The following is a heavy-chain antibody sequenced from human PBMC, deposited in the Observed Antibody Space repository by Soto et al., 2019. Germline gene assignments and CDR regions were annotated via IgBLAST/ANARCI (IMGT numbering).Heavy chain of an antibody. CDR3: ARSRWDSNWFDP. J-gene: IGHJ5*02. CDR2: IYYSGST. Sequence: SETLSLTYTVSGGSISTYYWSWIRQPPGKGLEWIGYIYYSGSTTYNPSLRSPVTISVDTSKNQFSLKLSSVAAADTAVYYCARSRWDSNWFDPWGQGILVTVSS. D-gene: IGHD1-26*01. CDR1: GGSISTYY. V-gene: IGHV4-59*01.